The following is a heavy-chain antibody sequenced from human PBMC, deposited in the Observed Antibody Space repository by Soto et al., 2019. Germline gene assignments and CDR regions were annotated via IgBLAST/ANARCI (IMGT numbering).Heavy chain of an antibody. CDR2: ISAYNGNK. CDR1: GYMFTTYG. V-gene: IGHV1-18*04. D-gene: IGHD6-6*01. CDR3: ARTGGGMAARPLEY. J-gene: IGHJ4*02. Sequence: QVQLVQSGGEVKKPGASVEVSCRTSGYMFTTYGMSWVRQAPGQGIEWMAWISAYNGNKKYAQKFQGRVTITTDTSTSTDSMEMRNLTSDDTGTYFCARTGGGMAARPLEYWGQGTLVTVSS.